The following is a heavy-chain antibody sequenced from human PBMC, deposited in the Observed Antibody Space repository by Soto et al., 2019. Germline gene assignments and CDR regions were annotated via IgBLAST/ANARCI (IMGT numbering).Heavy chain of an antibody. CDR1: GGTFSSYA. D-gene: IGHD6-13*01. V-gene: IGHV1-69*01. CDR3: ARVGYSSSWANYYYGMDV. Sequence: QVQLVQSGAEVKKPGSSVKVSFKASGGTFSSYAISWVRQAPGQGLEWMGGIIPIFGTANYAQKFQGRVTITADESTSTAYMELSSLRSEDTAVYYCARVGYSSSWANYYYGMDVWGQGTTVTVSS. CDR2: IIPIFGTA. J-gene: IGHJ6*02.